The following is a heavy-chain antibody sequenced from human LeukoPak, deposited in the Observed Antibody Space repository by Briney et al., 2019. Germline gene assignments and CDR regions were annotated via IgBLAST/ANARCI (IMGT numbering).Heavy chain of an antibody. CDR2: TNDNGDNT. J-gene: IGHJ4*02. CDR3: VRDDDRPDNGLDY. CDR1: GFEFHIYA. V-gene: IGHV3-23*01. Sequence: GGSLRLSCAASGFEFHIYAMSWVRQAPGKGLEWVSGTNDNGDNTNHADSVKGRFTISRDNSKNTLYLQMNGLRAEDTAVYYCVRDDDRPDNGLDYWGQGTLVTVSS. D-gene: IGHD3-22*01.